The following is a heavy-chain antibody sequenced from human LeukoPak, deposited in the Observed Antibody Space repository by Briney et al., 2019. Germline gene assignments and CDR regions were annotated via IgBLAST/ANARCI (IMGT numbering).Heavy chain of an antibody. J-gene: IGHJ4*02. CDR3: IRETLTYGNFEY. D-gene: IGHD3-10*01. Sequence: ASVKVSCKASRYTFRDYYIQWVRQAPGQGLEWMGWIYPKNGGTIYAQKFQGRVTMTGDTSISTAYMELSSLTSDDTAVYYCIRETLTYGNFEYWGQGTLVTVSS. V-gene: IGHV1-2*02. CDR2: IYPKNGGT. CDR1: RYTFRDYY.